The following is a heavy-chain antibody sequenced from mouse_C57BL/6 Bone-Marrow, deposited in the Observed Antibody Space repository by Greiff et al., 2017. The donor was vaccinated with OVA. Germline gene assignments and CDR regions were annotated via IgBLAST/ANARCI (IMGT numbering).Heavy chain of an antibody. V-gene: IGHV1-82*01. CDR3: ARREGTAWFAY. CDR2: IYPGDGDT. J-gene: IGHJ3*01. D-gene: IGHD3-3*01. CDR1: GYAFSSSW. Sequence: VQLQESGPELVKPGASVKISCKASGYAFSSSWMNWVKQRPGQGLEWIGRIYPGDGDTNYNGKFKGKATLTADKSSSTAYMQLSSLTSEDSAVYYCARREGTAWFAYWGQGTLVTVSA.